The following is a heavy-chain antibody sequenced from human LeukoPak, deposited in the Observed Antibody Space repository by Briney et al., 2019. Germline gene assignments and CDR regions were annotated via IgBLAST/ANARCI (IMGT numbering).Heavy chain of an antibody. V-gene: IGHV3-7*01. CDR2: IKQDGSEK. CDR1: GFSFSTYW. Sequence: PGGSLRLSCAASGFSFSTYWMSWVRQAPGKGVEWVANIKQDGSEKYYVDSANGRFTISRDNAKNSLYLQMNSLRAEDTAVYYCATDLGSSRPNCWGQGSLVTVSS. D-gene: IGHD6-13*01. J-gene: IGHJ4*02. CDR3: ATDLGSSRPNC.